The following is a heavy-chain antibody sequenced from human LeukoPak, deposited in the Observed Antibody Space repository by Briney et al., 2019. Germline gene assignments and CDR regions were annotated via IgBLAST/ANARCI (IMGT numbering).Heavy chain of an antibody. V-gene: IGHV1-2*02. Sequence: GASVKVSCKASGYTFTGYYMHWVRQAPGQGLEWMGWINPNSGGTNYAQKFQGRVTMTRDTSISTAYMELSRLRSDDTAVYYCARGPRGVSVLRFLEGRGYFDYWGQGTLVTVSS. J-gene: IGHJ4*02. D-gene: IGHD3-3*01. CDR2: INPNSGGT. CDR3: ARGPRGVSVLRFLEGRGYFDY. CDR1: GYTFTGYY.